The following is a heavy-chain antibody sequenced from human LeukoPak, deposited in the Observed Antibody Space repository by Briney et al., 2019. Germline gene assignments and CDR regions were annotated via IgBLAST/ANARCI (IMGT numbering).Heavy chain of an antibody. CDR2: IKQDGSEK. D-gene: IGHD2-15*01. CDR3: GRDGYCSGGSCYTYYYYGMDV. CDR1: GFTFSSYW. Sequence: GGSLRLSCAASGFTFSSYWMSWVRQAPGKGLEWVANIKQDGSEKYYVDSVKGRFTISRDNAKNSLYLQMNSLRAEDTAVYYCGRDGYCSGGSCYTYYYYGMDVWGQGTTVTVSS. V-gene: IGHV3-7*01. J-gene: IGHJ6*02.